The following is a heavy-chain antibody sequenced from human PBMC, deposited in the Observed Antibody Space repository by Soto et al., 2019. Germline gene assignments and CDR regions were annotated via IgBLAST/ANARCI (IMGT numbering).Heavy chain of an antibody. D-gene: IGHD1-1*01. CDR1: GFSLTTSGVG. CDR2: ISWNDDK. J-gene: IGHJ2*01. Sequence: QITLKESGPTLVKPTQTLTLTCTFSGFSLTTSGVGVGWIRQPPGKALEWLALISWNDDKRYSPSLRSRLTNTKDTSKDQVVVTVTNMDPVDTATYFCAHALFYADNDWHFDLWGRGTLVTVSS. CDR3: AHALFYADNDWHFDL. V-gene: IGHV2-5*01.